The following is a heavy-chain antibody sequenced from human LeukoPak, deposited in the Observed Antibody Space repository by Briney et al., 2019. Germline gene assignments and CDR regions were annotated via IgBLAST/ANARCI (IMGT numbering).Heavy chain of an antibody. Sequence: NTSETLSLTCTVSGGSISSTNYYWGWIRQPPGKGLEWIGSIYYSGSTYYNPSLKSRVTISVDTSKKQFSLKLSSVTAADTAVYYCARSDGYGLVGIWGQGTMVTVSS. CDR2: IYYSGST. V-gene: IGHV4-39*07. D-gene: IGHD3-10*01. CDR3: ARSDGYGLVGI. CDR1: GGSISSTNYY. J-gene: IGHJ3*02.